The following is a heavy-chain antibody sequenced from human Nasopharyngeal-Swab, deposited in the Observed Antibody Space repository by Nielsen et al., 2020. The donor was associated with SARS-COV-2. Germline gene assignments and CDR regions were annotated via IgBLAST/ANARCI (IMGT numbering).Heavy chain of an antibody. Sequence: GGSLRLSCAASGFTVSSNYMSWVRKAQGKGLEWVSVIYSGGSTYNADSVKGRFTISRDNSKNTLYLQMNSLRAEDTAVYYCAREEAAAGNGEVYYYYGMDVWGQGTTVTVSS. J-gene: IGHJ6*02. CDR3: AREEAAAGNGEVYYYYGMDV. CDR2: IYSGGST. D-gene: IGHD6-13*01. V-gene: IGHV3-53*01. CDR1: GFTVSSNY.